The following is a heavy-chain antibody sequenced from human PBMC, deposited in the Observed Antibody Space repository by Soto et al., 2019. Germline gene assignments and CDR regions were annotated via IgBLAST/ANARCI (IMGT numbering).Heavy chain of an antibody. V-gene: IGHV3-23*01. CDR2: ISGSGRST. J-gene: IGHJ4*02. D-gene: IGHD5-12*01. Sequence: EVQLLESGGGLAQPGGSLRLSCAASGITFSDYALSWVRQSPGKGLEWVSVISGSGRSTHYADSIRGRFTISRDNSKNTLSLQMNSLRADDTAVYYCAKEHGGGTSTITSFFDFWGRGTQVAVSS. CDR1: GITFSDYA. CDR3: AKEHGGGTSTITSFFDF.